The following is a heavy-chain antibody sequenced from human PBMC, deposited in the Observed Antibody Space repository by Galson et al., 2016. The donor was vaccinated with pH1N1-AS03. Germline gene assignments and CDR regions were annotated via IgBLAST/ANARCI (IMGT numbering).Heavy chain of an antibody. Sequence: ETLSLTCTVSGDSTFDYYWNWIRQPPGKGLEWIGYIQTTGNTNYNPSLKSRVTMSIDTSKNQFSLHLMSVTAADTALYYCARDPPLEIGWYFDLWGRGTLVTVSS. J-gene: IGHJ2*01. CDR1: GDSTFDYY. CDR2: IQTTGNT. V-gene: IGHV4-4*09. D-gene: IGHD3-3*01. CDR3: ARDPPLEIGWYFDL.